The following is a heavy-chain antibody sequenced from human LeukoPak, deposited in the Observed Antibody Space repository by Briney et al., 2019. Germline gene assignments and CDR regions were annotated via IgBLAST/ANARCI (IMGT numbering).Heavy chain of an antibody. CDR3: ASLIAARKSSFDY. Sequence: GGSLRLSCAASGFTFSCYSMNWVRQAPGKGLEWLSYISSSSSTIYYADSVKGRFTISRDNAKNSLYLQMNSLRAEDTAVYYCASLIAARKSSFDYWGQGPLVTVSS. CDR1: GFTFSCYS. V-gene: IGHV3-48*04. J-gene: IGHJ4*02. CDR2: ISSSSSTI. D-gene: IGHD6-6*01.